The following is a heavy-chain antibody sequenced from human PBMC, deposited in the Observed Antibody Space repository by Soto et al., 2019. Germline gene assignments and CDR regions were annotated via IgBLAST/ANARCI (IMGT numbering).Heavy chain of an antibody. J-gene: IGHJ5*02. CDR2: IIPIFGSP. CDR1: GGSFTSYA. Sequence: QVQLVQSGAEVKKPGSSVKVSCKASGGSFTSYAFSWVRQAPGQGLEWVGGIIPIFGSPNYAQKFQGRVTITADRSTSTVYLELTGLTSEDTAVYFCARDPRLHFGNWDTDVGFDTWGQGTLVIVSS. CDR3: ARDPRLHFGNWDTDVGFDT. D-gene: IGHD7-27*01. V-gene: IGHV1-69*06.